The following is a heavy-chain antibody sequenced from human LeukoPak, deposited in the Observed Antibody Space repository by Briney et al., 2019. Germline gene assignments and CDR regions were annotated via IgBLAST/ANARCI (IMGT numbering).Heavy chain of an antibody. CDR1: GFTFSNYA. D-gene: IGHD2-15*01. Sequence: GGSLRLSCAASGFTFSNYAMHWVRQAPGKGLEWVAVISYDGSNKYYADSVKGRFTISRDNSKNTLYLQMNSLRAEDTAVYYCAKDQGYCSGGSCYPDTNLDYWGQGTLVTVSS. CDR2: ISYDGSNK. V-gene: IGHV3-30*04. CDR3: AKDQGYCSGGSCYPDTNLDY. J-gene: IGHJ4*02.